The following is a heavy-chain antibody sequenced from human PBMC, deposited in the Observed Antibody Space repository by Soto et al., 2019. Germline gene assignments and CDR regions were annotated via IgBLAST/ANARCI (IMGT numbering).Heavy chain of an antibody. V-gene: IGHV3-15*01. Sequence: EVQLVESGGGLVKPGGSLRLSCAASGFTFSNAWMSWVRQAPGKGLEWVGRIKSKTDGGTTDYAATVKGRFTISRDDSKNTLYLQMNSLKTEDTAVYYCTTDHWNYVDSPDYWGQGTLVTVSS. CDR1: GFTFSNAW. CDR3: TTDHWNYVDSPDY. CDR2: IKSKTDGGTT. D-gene: IGHD1-7*01. J-gene: IGHJ4*02.